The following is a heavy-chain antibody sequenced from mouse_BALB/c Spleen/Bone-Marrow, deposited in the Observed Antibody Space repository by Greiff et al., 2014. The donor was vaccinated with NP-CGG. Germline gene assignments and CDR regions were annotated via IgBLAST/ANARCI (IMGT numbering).Heavy chain of an antibody. J-gene: IGHJ4*01. Sequence: EVQLVESGPDLLKPSQSLSLTCTVTGYSITSDYSWHWIRPFPGNKLEWMGYIHYSGTTVYNPSLKSRISITRDTSNNQFFLQLNSVTTEDTATYYCARFAGTPYTMDYWGQGTSVTVSS. D-gene: IGHD4-1*01. CDR1: GYSITSDYS. V-gene: IGHV3-1*02. CDR2: IHYSGTT. CDR3: ARFAGTPYTMDY.